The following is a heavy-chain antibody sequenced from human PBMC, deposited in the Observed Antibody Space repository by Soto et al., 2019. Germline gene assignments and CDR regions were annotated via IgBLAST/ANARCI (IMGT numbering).Heavy chain of an antibody. CDR1: GGTFSSYT. J-gene: IGHJ6*03. D-gene: IGHD3-3*01. Sequence: QVQLVQSGAEVKKPGSSVKVSCKASGGTFSSYTISWVXQAPGQGLEWMGRIIPILGIANYAQKFQGRVTITADKSTSTAYMELSSLRSEDTAVYYCARDLGPYYDFWSGYQYYYYYYYMDVWGKGTTVTVSS. V-gene: IGHV1-69*08. CDR2: IIPILGIA. CDR3: ARDLGPYYDFWSGYQYYYYYYYMDV.